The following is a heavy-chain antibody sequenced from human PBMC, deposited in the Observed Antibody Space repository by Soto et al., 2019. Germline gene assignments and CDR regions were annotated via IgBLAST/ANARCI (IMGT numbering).Heavy chain of an antibody. CDR2: LSGSGGST. CDR3: AKGRGTGYSSSWIDY. CDR1: GFTFSSYA. Sequence: EVQLLESGGGLVQPGGSLRLSCAASGFTFSSYAMSWVRQAPGKGLEWVSALSGSGGSTYYADSVKGRFTISRDNSKNTLYLHMNNLSAEDTAVYYCAKGRGTGYSSSWIDYWGQGTLVTVSA. V-gene: IGHV3-23*01. J-gene: IGHJ4*02. D-gene: IGHD6-13*01.